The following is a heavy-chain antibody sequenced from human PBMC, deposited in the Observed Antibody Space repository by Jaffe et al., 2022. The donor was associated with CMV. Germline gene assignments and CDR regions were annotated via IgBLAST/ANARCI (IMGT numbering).Heavy chain of an antibody. CDR2: INPSNGKT. CDR1: GYTFTSYY. J-gene: IGHJ5*02. Sequence: QVQLVQSGAEVKKPGASVKVSCKASGYTFTSYYIHWVRQAPGQGLEWMGIINPSNGKTRYTQKFQGRVTMTRDTSTSTVYMELRSLPFEDTAVYYCARGYDYVWGNYRPPAAQRDWFDPWGQGTLVTVSS. CDR3: ARGYDYVWGNYRPPAAQRDWFDP. D-gene: IGHD3-16*02. V-gene: IGHV1-46*01.